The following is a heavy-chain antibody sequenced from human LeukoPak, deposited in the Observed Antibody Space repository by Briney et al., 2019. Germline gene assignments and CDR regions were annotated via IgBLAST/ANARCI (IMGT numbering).Heavy chain of an antibody. V-gene: IGHV3-48*03. Sequence: GGSLRLSCAASGFTFSSYEMNWVRQAPGKGLEWVSYIGSSGSAIYYADSVRGRFTISRDNAKSSLYLQMDSLRAEDTAVYYCARVGYDWNLFDCWGQGTLVTVSS. D-gene: IGHD1-20*01. CDR3: ARVGYDWNLFDC. CDR2: IGSSGSAI. CDR1: GFTFSSYE. J-gene: IGHJ4*02.